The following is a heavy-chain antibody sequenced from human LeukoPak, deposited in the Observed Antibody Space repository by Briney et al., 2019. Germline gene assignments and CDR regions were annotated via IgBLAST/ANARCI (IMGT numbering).Heavy chain of an antibody. CDR2: IYYSGST. CDR1: GGSISSGDYY. V-gene: IGHV4-30-4*01. Sequence: SETLSLTCTVSGGSISSGDYYWSWIRQPPGKGLEWIGYIYYSGSTYYNPSLKSRVTISVDTSKNQFSLKLNSVTAADTAVYYCARGLTYYDILTGPAPDAFDIWGQGTMVTVSS. J-gene: IGHJ3*02. D-gene: IGHD3-9*01. CDR3: ARGLTYYDILTGPAPDAFDI.